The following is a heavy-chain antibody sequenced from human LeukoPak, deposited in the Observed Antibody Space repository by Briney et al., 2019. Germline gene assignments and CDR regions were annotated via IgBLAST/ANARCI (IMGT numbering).Heavy chain of an antibody. D-gene: IGHD3-10*01. CDR1: GFTFSSYA. CDR3: AKDRGWRSVVYYFDY. J-gene: IGHJ4*02. CDR2: ISGSDGST. V-gene: IGHV3-23*01. Sequence: GGSLRLSCAASGFTFSSYAMSWVRQAPGKGLEWVSAISGSDGSTYYADSVKGRFTISRDNSKNTLYLQMNSLRAEDTAVYYCAKDRGWRSVVYYFDYWGQGTLVTVSS.